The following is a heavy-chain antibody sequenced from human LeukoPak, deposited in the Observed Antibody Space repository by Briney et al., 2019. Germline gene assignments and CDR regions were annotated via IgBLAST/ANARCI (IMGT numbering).Heavy chain of an antibody. CDR2: ISGSGGYT. CDR1: GFTFRSYG. J-gene: IGHJ4*02. V-gene: IGHV3-23*01. CDR3: APSPDIEASGTLYYLDF. D-gene: IGHD1-14*01. Sequence: PGGSLRLSCAASGFTFRSYGMSWVRQAPGKGPEWVSSISGSGGYTYYADSVQGRFTISRDNSNNTLSLQMNRLRAEDAAIYYCAPSPDIEASGTLYYLDFWGQGTLVSVSS.